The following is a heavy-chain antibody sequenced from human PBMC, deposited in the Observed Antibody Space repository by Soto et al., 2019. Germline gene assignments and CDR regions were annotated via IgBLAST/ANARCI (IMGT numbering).Heavy chain of an antibody. J-gene: IGHJ4*02. Sequence: SQTLSLTCAISGDNVSSNSAAWNWIRQSTSRGLEWLGRTYYRSKWYNDYAVSVKSRITINPDTSKNQFSLQLNSVTPEDTAVYYCARDLTVATIRGRQGSCYDYWGQGTLVTVSS. D-gene: IGHD5-12*01. CDR1: GDNVSSNSAA. V-gene: IGHV6-1*01. CDR3: ARDLTVATIRGRQGSCYDY. CDR2: TYYRSKWYN.